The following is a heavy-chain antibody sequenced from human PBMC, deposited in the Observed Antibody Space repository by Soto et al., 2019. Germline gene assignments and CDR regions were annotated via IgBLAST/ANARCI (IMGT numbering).Heavy chain of an antibody. CDR1: GFTVSSNY. Sequence: EVQLVETGGGLIQPGGSLRLSCAASGFTVSSNYMSWVRQAPGKGLEWVSVIYSGGSTYYADSVKGRFTISRDNSKNTLYLQMNSLRAEDTAVYYCARGKEYSSSSGYYYGMDVWGQGTTVTVS. CDR2: IYSGGST. J-gene: IGHJ6*02. D-gene: IGHD6-6*01. CDR3: ARGKEYSSSSGYYYGMDV. V-gene: IGHV3-53*02.